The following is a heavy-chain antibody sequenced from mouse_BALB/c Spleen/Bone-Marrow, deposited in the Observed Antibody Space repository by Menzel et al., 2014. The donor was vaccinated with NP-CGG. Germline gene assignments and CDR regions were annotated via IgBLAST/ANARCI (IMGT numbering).Heavy chain of an antibody. Sequence: VKLQESGPGLVAPSQSLSITCTVSGFSLTNYGVYWVRQPPGKGLEWLGVIWAGGSTNYNSALMSRLSISKDNSKSQVFLKMNSLQTDDTAMYYCARPYYGPYAMDYWGQGTSVTVSS. CDR3: ARPYYGPYAMDY. J-gene: IGHJ4*01. CDR1: GFSLTNYG. V-gene: IGHV2-9*02. D-gene: IGHD1-2*01. CDR2: IWAGGST.